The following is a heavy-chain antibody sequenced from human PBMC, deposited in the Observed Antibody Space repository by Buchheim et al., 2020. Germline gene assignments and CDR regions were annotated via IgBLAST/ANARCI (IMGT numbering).Heavy chain of an antibody. CDR3: ARGKANYGMDV. Sequence: QLQLQESGSGLVKPSQTLSLTCAVSGCSISSGCYSWSWIRQPPGKGLEWIGYIYHSGSTYYNPSLKSRVTITVDRSNNQFSLKLSSVTAADTAVYYCARGKANYGMDVWGQGTT. CDR1: GCSISSGCYS. V-gene: IGHV4-30-2*01. CDR2: IYHSGST. J-gene: IGHJ6*02.